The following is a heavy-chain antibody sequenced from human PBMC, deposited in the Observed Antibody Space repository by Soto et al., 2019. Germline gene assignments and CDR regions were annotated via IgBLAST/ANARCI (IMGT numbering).Heavy chain of an antibody. CDR1: GYSFTSYW. J-gene: IGHJ4*02. CDR3: ARYFGTTVTVDY. CDR2: IDPSDSYT. D-gene: IGHD4-17*01. V-gene: IGHV5-10-1*01. Sequence: AGESLKISCKGSGYSFTSYWISWVRQMPGKGLEWMGRIDPSDSYTNYSPSFQGHVTISADKSISTAYLQWSSLKASDTAMYYCARYFGTTVTVDYWGQGTLVTVSS.